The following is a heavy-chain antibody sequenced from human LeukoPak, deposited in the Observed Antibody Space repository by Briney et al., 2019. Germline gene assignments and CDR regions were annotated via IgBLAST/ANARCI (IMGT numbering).Heavy chain of an antibody. D-gene: IGHD6-13*01. V-gene: IGHV1-18*01. J-gene: IGHJ6*02. CDR2: ISAYNGDT. CDR3: ARELYSSSWYYYYGMDV. Sequence: ASVKVSCKASGYTFTSYGISWVRQAPGQGLEWMGWISAYNGDTNYAQKLQGRVTMTTDTSTSTAYMELRSLRSDDTAVYYCARELYSSSWYYYYGMDVWDQGTTVTVSS. CDR1: GYTFTSYG.